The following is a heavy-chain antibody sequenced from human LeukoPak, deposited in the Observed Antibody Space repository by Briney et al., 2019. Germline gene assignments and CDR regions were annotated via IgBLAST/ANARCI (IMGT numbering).Heavy chain of an antibody. J-gene: IGHJ6*02. CDR3: AHIGRGGYYYGLDV. CDR1: GGTFSSYA. Sequence: SVKVSCKASGGTFSSYAISWVRQAPGQGLEWMGRIIPIFGIANYAQKFQGRVTITADKSTSTAYMELSSLRSEDTAVYYCAHIGRGGYYYGLDVWGQGTTVTVSS. CDR2: IIPIFGIA. V-gene: IGHV1-69*04. D-gene: IGHD1-1*01.